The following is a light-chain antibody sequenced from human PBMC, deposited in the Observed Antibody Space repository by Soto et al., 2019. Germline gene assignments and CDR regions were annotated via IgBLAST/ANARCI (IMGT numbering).Light chain of an antibody. V-gene: IGKV3-20*01. J-gene: IGKJ2*01. Sequence: EILLTQSPGTLSLSPGERATLSCRARQSVSSSLLAWYQQKPGQAPRLLIYGASSRATGIPDRFSGSGSGTDFTLIISRLEPEDFAVYDCQQYGNSPTTFGQGTKLEI. CDR3: QQYGNSPTT. CDR2: GAS. CDR1: QSVSSSL.